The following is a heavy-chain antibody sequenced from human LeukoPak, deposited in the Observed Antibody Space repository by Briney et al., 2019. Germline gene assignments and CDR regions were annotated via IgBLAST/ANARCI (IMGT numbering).Heavy chain of an antibody. D-gene: IGHD6-13*01. CDR2: MNPNSGNT. Sequence: GASVKVSCKASGYTFTGYYMHWVRQAPGQGLEWMGWMNPNSGNTGYAQKFQGRVTITRNTSISTAYMELSSLRSEDTAVYCCARGRTRIAAAGRGGNNWFDPWGQGTLVTVSS. CDR1: GYTFTGYY. J-gene: IGHJ5*02. V-gene: IGHV1-8*03. CDR3: ARGRTRIAAAGRGGNNWFDP.